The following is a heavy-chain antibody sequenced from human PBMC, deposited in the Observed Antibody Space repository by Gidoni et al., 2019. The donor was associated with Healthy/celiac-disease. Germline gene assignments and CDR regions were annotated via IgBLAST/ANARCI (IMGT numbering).Heavy chain of an antibody. Sequence: EVQLLASGGGLVQPGGSLRLSCAASGFTFRRYAICWVRQAPGKGLEWTTDISGSGGSRYNAGTVKGRFTISIDNSKNTLYLQTDSLRAEDTAVYYCAKGLTADDAFDIWGQGTMVTVSS. J-gene: IGHJ3*02. CDR3: AKGLTADDAFDI. V-gene: IGHV3-23*01. CDR1: GFTFRRYA. D-gene: IGHD2-21*02. CDR2: ISGSGGSR.